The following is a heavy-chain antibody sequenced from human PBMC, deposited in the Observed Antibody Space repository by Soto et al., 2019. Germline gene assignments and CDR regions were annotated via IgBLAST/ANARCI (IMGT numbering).Heavy chain of an antibody. J-gene: IGHJ6*02. CDR1: GYTFTSYH. D-gene: IGHD3-3*01. V-gene: IGHV1-8*01. Sequence: QGQLVQSGAEVKKTGASVKVSCKASGYTFTSYHINWVRQATGQGLEWMGWMNPNSGNRGYTQKFQDSVTMTTDASISTAYIEVTSLRSEDTAVYYCARIEWQTGEYYYSGMDVWGQGTTVTVSS. CDR3: ARIEWQTGEYYYSGMDV. CDR2: MNPNSGNR.